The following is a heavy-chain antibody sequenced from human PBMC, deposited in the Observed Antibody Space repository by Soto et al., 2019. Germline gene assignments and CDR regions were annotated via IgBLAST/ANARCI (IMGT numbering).Heavy chain of an antibody. CDR1: GGSIGSGGYY. Sequence: QVQLQESGPGLVKPSQTLSLTCTVSGGSIGSGGYYWSWIRQHPGKGLEWIGYIYYSGSTYYNPSLKSRVTISVDTSKNQFSLKLSSVTAADTAVYYCARDKAGPYAFDIWGQGTMVTVSS. CDR2: IYYSGST. CDR3: ARDKAGPYAFDI. D-gene: IGHD6-19*01. J-gene: IGHJ3*02. V-gene: IGHV4-31*03.